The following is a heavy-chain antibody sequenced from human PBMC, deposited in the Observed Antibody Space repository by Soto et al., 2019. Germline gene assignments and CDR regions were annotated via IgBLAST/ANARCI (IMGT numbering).Heavy chain of an antibody. CDR2: INPKSGGT. CDR1: GYSFTGYY. V-gene: IGHV1-2*02. Sequence: ASVKVSCKASGYSFTGYYMFWVRQAPGQGLEWMGWINPKSGGTRYAEKFQGRVTMTRDTSISTASMELSRLRSDDTAVYYCARAKDTAMEYYYYYYGMDVWGQGTTVTVSS. D-gene: IGHD5-18*01. CDR3: ARAKDTAMEYYYYYYGMDV. J-gene: IGHJ6*02.